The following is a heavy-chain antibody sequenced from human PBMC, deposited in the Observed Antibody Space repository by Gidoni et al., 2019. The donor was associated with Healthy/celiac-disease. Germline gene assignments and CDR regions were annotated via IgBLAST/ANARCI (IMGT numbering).Heavy chain of an antibody. CDR3: ARAPGIDCSGGSCYSDAFDI. D-gene: IGHD2-15*01. J-gene: IGHJ3*02. Sequence: EVQLVESGGGLVKPGGSLRRSCAASGFTFSSYSMNWVRQAPGKGLEWVSSISSSSSYIYYAASVKGRFTISRDNAKNSLYLQMNSLRAEDTAVYYCARAPGIDCSGGSCYSDAFDIWGQGTMVTVSS. V-gene: IGHV3-21*01. CDR2: ISSSSSYI. CDR1: GFTFSSYS.